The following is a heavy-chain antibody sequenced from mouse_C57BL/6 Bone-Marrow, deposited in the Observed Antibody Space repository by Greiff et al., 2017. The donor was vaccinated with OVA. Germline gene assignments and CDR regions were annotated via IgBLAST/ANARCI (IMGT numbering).Heavy chain of an antibody. CDR1: GFTFSDYY. J-gene: IGHJ1*03. CDR2: ISNGGGST. V-gene: IGHV5-12*01. D-gene: IGHD2-5*01. CDR3: ARLSNLDFDV. Sequence: EVQGVESGGGLVQPGGSLKLSCAASGFTFSDYYMYWVRQTPEKRLEWVAYISNGGGSTYYPDTVKGRFTISRDNAKNTLYLQMSRLKSEDTAMYYCARLSNLDFDVWGTGTTVTVSS.